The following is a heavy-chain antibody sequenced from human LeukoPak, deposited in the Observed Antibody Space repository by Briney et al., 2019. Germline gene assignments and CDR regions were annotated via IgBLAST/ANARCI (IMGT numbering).Heavy chain of an antibody. CDR3: ARVPKDAGYYYYMDV. CDR1: GYTFTSYY. CDR2: INPSGGST. V-gene: IGHV1-46*01. J-gene: IGHJ6*03. Sequence: ASVKVSCKASGYTFTSYYMHWVRQAPGQGLEWMGIINPSGGSTSYAQKFQGRVTMTRDMSTSTVYMELSSLRSEDTAVYYCARVPKDAGYYYYMDVWGKGTTVTVSS. D-gene: IGHD2-15*01.